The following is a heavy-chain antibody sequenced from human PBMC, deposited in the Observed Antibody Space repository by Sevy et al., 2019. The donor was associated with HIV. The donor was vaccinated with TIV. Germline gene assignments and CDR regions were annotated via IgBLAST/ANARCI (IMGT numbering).Heavy chain of an antibody. D-gene: IGHD6-13*01. V-gene: IGHV3-30*18. CDR1: GFTFSRHG. CDR3: ANSRGRYDGSSWLYYYYLMDV. CDR2: ISNDGSDK. J-gene: IGHJ6*02. Sequence: GGSLRLSCAASGFTFSRHGMHWARQAPGKGLELVAIISNDGSDKHYADSVKGRFTISRDNSKDTLYLQMNSLRLEDTAVYYCANSRGRYDGSSWLYYYYLMDVWGQGATVTVSS.